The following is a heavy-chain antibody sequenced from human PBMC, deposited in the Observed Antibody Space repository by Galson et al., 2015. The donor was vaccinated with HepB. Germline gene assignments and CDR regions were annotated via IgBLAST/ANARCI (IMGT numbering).Heavy chain of an antibody. J-gene: IGHJ4*02. CDR2: ISYSGTT. V-gene: IGHV4-59*01. D-gene: IGHD1-26*01. CDR1: GGSISRYS. Sequence: SETLSLTCTVSGGSISRYSWSWIRQPPGKGLECIGCISYSGTTNYNPSLRGRVTISVDTAKRQFSLSLTSATPADTAVYYCARVAPEDSWEFPSRRVDSWGQGTLVTVSS. CDR3: ARVAPEDSWEFPSRRVDS.